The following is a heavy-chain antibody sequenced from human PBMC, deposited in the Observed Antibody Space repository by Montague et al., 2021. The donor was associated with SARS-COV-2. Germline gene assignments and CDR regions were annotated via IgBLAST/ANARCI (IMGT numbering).Heavy chain of an antibody. J-gene: IGHJ5*02. CDR2: MSATGSS. CDR1: GGSMSTYY. Sequence: SETLSLTCSISGGSMSTYYWNWIRQPPGRGLEWIGYMSATGSSNYNPSLKSRVTISLDTSQNQVSLRLTSVTAADTAVYYCARGLENYGSGSHHFDPWGQGTLVTVSS. D-gene: IGHD3-10*01. V-gene: IGHV4-59*01. CDR3: ARGLENYGSGSHHFDP.